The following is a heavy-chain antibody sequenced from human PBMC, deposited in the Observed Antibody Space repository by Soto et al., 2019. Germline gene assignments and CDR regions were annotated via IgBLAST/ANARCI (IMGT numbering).Heavy chain of an antibody. Sequence: QLQESGPGLVKPSQTLSLTCSVSGGSINNDDFYWSWLRQTPGKGLQWIGYVYYSGSSDCIPSLKSRLSMSIDKSKNQFTLKLTSMTAADTAVYYCARLGGYVSVGYYYLWDSWGQGTLVTVSS. J-gene: IGHJ4*02. CDR2: VYYSGSS. V-gene: IGHV4-30-4*01. CDR3: ARLGGYVSVGYYYLWDS. CDR1: GGSINNDDFY. D-gene: IGHD3-22*01.